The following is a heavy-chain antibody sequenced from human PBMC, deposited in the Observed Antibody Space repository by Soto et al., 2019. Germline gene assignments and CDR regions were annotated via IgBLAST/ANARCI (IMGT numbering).Heavy chain of an antibody. D-gene: IGHD3-10*02. V-gene: IGHV1-8*01. CDR2: MNPNSGNT. J-gene: IGHJ6*03. Sequence: ASVKVSCKASGYTFTSYDINWVRQATGRGLEWMGWMNPNSGNTGYAQKFQGRVTMTRNTSISTAYMELSSLRSEDTAVYYCARDSTFDYYYYYMDVWGKGTTVTVSS. CDR3: ARDSTFDYYYYYMDV. CDR1: GYTFTSYD.